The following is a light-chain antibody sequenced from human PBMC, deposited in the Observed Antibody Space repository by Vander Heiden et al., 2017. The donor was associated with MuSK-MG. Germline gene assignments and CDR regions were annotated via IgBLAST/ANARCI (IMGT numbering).Light chain of an antibody. CDR2: GAS. Sequence: EIVMTQSPATLSVSPGERATLSCRASQSISSNLAWYHQKPGQAPRLLIYGASTRATGIPARFSGSGYGTEFTLTISSLQSEDFAVYYCQQYSNWPPWTFGQGTKVEIK. J-gene: IGKJ1*01. V-gene: IGKV3-15*01. CDR3: QQYSNWPPWT. CDR1: QSISSN.